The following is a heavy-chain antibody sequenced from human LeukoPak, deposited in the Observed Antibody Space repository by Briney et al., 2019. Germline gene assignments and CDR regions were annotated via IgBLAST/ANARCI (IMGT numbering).Heavy chain of an antibody. CDR1: GDSVSGYY. CDR3: ARGLRDEERHYGYYYMDV. D-gene: IGHD3-22*01. V-gene: IGHV4-4*09. J-gene: IGHJ6*03. Sequence: KPSETLSLTCTVSGDSVSGYYGSWIRQPPGKGLEWIGYFYTSANTNYNPSLKSRVTMSVDTSKNQFSLKLSSVTAADTAVYYCARGLRDEERHYGYYYMDVWGKGTTVTVFS. CDR2: FYTSANT.